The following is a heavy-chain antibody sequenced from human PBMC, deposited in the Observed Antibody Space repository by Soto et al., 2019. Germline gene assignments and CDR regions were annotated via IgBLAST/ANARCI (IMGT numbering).Heavy chain of an antibody. CDR1: GHTLTELS. Sequence: QVQSVQSGAEVRKPGASVKVSCKVSGHTLTELSMHWVRQAPGKGLEWMGGFDPEDGETISAQKFQGRVTVTEDTSTDSTYLELSSLRSEDTAVYYCAAGGTRWLHSPFDYWGQGTLVTISS. CDR2: FDPEDGET. CDR3: AAGGTRWLHSPFDY. D-gene: IGHD1-1*01. V-gene: IGHV1-24*01. J-gene: IGHJ4*02.